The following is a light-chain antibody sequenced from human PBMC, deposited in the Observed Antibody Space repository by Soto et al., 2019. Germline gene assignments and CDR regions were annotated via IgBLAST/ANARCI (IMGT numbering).Light chain of an antibody. V-gene: IGKV1-9*01. CDR2: AAS. Sequence: DIQLTQSPSFLSASVGDRVTITCRASQGISSYLAWYQQKPGKAPNLLIYAASTLQSGVPSRFSGSGSGTEFTLTISSLQPEDFATYYCQRFSGYPLTFGGGTKVEI. CDR1: QGISSY. CDR3: QRFSGYPLT. J-gene: IGKJ4*01.